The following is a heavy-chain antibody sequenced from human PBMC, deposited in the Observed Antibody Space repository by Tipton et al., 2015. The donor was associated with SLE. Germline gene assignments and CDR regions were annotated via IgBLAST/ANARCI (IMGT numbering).Heavy chain of an antibody. D-gene: IGHD3-10*01. CDR3: ARVLRLGELPHYFDY. CDR2: IYYSGFT. V-gene: IGHV4-59*13. J-gene: IGHJ4*02. Sequence: TLSLTCTVSGGSISSDYWSWIRQPPGKGLEWIGYIYYSGFTDYNPSLKSRVTMSLDTSKNQFSMKMSSVTAADTAVYYCARVLRLGELPHYFDYWGQGTLVTVSS. CDR1: GGSISSDY.